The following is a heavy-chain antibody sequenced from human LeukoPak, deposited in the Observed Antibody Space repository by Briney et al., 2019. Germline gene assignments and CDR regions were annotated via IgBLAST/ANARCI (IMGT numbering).Heavy chain of an antibody. V-gene: IGHV4-39*07. CDR2: IYYSGST. D-gene: IGHD5-12*01. CDR3: ARFDIVATIGDY. CDR1: GGSISSSSYY. Sequence: SETLSLTCTVSGGSISSSSYYWGWIRQPPGKGLEWIGSIYYSGSTYYNPSLKSRVTISVDTSKNQFSLKLSSVTAADTAVYYCARFDIVATIGDYWGQGTLVTVSS. J-gene: IGHJ4*02.